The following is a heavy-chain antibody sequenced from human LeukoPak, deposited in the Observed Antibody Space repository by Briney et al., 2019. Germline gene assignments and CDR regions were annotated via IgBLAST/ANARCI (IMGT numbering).Heavy chain of an antibody. CDR3: ARVGEGAAKD. CDR1: GFIVSSNY. Sequence: AGGSLRLSCAASGFIVSSNYMSWVRQAPGKGLEWVSVIYSGGSSYYADSVKGRFTISRDNSKNTLYLQMNSLRAEDTAVYYCARVGEGAAKDWGQGTLVTVSS. V-gene: IGHV3-53*01. D-gene: IGHD1-26*01. J-gene: IGHJ4*02. CDR2: IYSGGSS.